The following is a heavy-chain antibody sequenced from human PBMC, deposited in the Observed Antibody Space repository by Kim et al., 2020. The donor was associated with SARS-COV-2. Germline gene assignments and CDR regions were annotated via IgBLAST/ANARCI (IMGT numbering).Heavy chain of an antibody. CDR3: AXDPFITMIVVAQGYYXGXXX. V-gene: IGHV4-39*01. D-gene: IGHD3-22*01. CDR1: GGSISSSSYY. J-gene: IGHJ6*02. Sequence: SETLSLTCTVSGGSISSSSYYWGWIRQPPGKGLEWIGSIYYSGSTYYNPSLKXXAHISVDTSKNQXSLKLSSVTAADTAVYYCAXDPFITMIVVAQGYYXGXXXWGQGTXVTVSS. CDR2: IYYSGST.